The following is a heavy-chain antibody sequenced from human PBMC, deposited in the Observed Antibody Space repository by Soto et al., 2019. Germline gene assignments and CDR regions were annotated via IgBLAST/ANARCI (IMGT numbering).Heavy chain of an antibody. CDR3: ARDHTTSTGSSGWYYFDY. Sequence: PSETLSLTCAVYGGSFSGYYWSWIRQPPGKGLEWIGEINHSGSTNYNPSLKSRVTISVDTSKNQFSLKLSSVTAADTAVYYCARDHTTSTGSSGWYYFDYWGQGTLVTVSS. V-gene: IGHV4-34*01. J-gene: IGHJ4*02. CDR1: GGSFSGYY. CDR2: INHSGST. D-gene: IGHD6-19*01.